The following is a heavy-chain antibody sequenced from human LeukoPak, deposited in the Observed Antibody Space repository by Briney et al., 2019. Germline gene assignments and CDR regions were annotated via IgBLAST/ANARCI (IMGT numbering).Heavy chain of an antibody. Sequence: ASVKVSCKASGGTFSSYAISWVRQAPGQGLEWMGWINPNSGGTNYAQKFQGRVTMTRDTSISTAYMELSRLRSDDTAVYYCARDFPGIAVAGDDYWGQGTLVTVSS. V-gene: IGHV1-2*02. CDR3: ARDFPGIAVAGDDY. CDR1: GGTFSSYA. D-gene: IGHD6-19*01. J-gene: IGHJ4*02. CDR2: INPNSGGT.